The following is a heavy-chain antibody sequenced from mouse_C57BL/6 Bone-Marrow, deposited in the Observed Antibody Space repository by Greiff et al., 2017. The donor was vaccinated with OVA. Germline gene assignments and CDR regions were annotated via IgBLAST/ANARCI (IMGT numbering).Heavy chain of an antibody. CDR3: ARDYYGSPFFDY. J-gene: IGHJ2*01. CDR1: GFTFSDYY. CDR2: ISNGGGST. D-gene: IGHD1-1*01. V-gene: IGHV5-12*01. Sequence: EVQRVESGGGLVQPGGSLKLSCAASGFTFSDYYMYWVRQTPEKRLEWVAYISNGGGSTYYPDTVKGRFTISRDNAKNTLYLQMSRLKSEDTAMYYCARDYYGSPFFDYWGQGTTLTVSS.